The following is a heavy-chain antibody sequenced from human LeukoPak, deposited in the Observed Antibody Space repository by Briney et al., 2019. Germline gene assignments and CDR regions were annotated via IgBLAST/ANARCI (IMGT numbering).Heavy chain of an antibody. CDR2: INPSGGST. J-gene: IGHJ4*02. Sequence: ASLKVSCKASGYIFTNYYMHWVRQAPGQGLEWMGIINPSGGSTNYAQKFQGRVTMTRDTSTSTVHMELSSLRPEDTAVYYCSRGSEEVELAYWGQGTLVTVSS. CDR1: GYIFTNYY. CDR3: SRGSEEVELAY. V-gene: IGHV1-46*01.